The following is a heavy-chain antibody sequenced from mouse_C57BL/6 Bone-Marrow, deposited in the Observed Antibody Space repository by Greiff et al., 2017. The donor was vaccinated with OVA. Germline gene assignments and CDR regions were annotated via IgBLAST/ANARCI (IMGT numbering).Heavy chain of an antibody. Sequence: VQLQQPGAELVRPGSSVKLSCKASGYTFTSYWMDWVKQRPGQGLEWIGNIYPSDSETHYNQKFKDKATLTVDKSSSTAYMQLSSLTSEDSAVYYGARRAQGTWFAYWGQGTLVTVSA. J-gene: IGHJ3*01. V-gene: IGHV1-61*01. CDR2: IYPSDSET. CDR1: GYTFTSYW. CDR3: ARRAQGTWFAY. D-gene: IGHD3-2*02.